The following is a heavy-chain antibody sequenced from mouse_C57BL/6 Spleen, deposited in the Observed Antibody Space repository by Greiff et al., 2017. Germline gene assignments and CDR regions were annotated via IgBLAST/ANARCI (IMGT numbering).Heavy chain of an antibody. CDR2: INPSTGGT. CDR3: ARGADYYGSLYFDY. CDR1: GYSFTGYY. V-gene: IGHV1-42*01. Sequence: VQLQQSGPELVKPGASVKISCKASGYSFTGYYMNWVKQSPEKSLEWIGEINPSTGGTTYNQKFKAKATLTVDKSSSTAYMQLKSLTSEDSAVYYCARGADYYGSLYFDYWGQGTTLTGSS. D-gene: IGHD1-1*01. J-gene: IGHJ2*01.